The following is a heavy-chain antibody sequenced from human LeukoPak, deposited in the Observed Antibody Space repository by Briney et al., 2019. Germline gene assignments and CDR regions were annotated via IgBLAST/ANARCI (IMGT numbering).Heavy chain of an antibody. J-gene: IGHJ4*02. D-gene: IGHD3-10*01. V-gene: IGHV4-30-4*01. Sequence: SETLSLTCTVSGGSISSGDYYWSWIRQPPGKGLEWIGYIYYSGSTYYNPSLKSRVTISVDTSKNQFSLKLSSVTAADTAVYYCARLSYGSGSYYNGLFDYWGQGTLVTVSS. CDR2: IYYSGST. CDR3: ARLSYGSGSYYNGLFDY. CDR1: GGSISSGDYY.